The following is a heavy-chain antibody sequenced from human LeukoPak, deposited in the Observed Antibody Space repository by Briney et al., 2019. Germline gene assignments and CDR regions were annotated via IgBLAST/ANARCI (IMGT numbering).Heavy chain of an antibody. CDR2: IKQDGSEK. V-gene: IGHV3-7*01. CDR1: GFTFSSYW. Sequence: GGSLRLSCAASGFTFSSYWMSWVRQAPGKGLEWVANIKQDGSEKYYVDSVKGRFTISRDNAKNSLYLQMNSLRAEDTAVYYCACYDFWSGYSRAAVDYWGQGTLVTVSS. J-gene: IGHJ4*02. D-gene: IGHD3-3*01. CDR3: ACYDFWSGYSRAAVDY.